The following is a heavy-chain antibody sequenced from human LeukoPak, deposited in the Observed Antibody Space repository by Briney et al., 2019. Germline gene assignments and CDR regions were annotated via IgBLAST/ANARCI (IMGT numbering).Heavy chain of an antibody. D-gene: IGHD1-26*01. CDR3: ARIIVGAVPFFDY. CDR2: IDPSDSYT. CDR1: GYIFTSYW. J-gene: IGHJ4*02. V-gene: IGHV5-10-1*01. Sequence: GESLRISCKGSGYIFTSYWISWVRQMPGKGLGWMGRIDPSDSYTNYSPSFQGHVTISADKSISTAYLQWSSLKASDTAMYYCARIIVGAVPFFDYWGQGTLVTVSS.